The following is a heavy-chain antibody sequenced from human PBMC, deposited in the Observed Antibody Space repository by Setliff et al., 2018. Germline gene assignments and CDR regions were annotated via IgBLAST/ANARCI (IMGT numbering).Heavy chain of an antibody. J-gene: IGHJ4*02. CDR3: ARGRAGHRGH. Sequence: PSETLSLTCTVSGDSITNGNNYWSWIRQHPGKGLEWIGHIYYSGSTSYYNPSLKSRVTISVDTSKNQFSLKLSSVTAADTAVYYCARGRAGHRGHWGQGTLVTVSS. CDR2: IYYSGSTS. V-gene: IGHV4-31*03. CDR1: GDSITNGNNY.